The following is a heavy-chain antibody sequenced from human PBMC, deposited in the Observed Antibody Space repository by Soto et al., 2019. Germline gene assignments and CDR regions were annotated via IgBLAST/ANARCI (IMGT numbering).Heavy chain of an antibody. Sequence: QVQLQESGPGLVKPSETLSLTCTVSGCSISSYYWSWIRQTPGKELEWIRYIHDTGSATYNPSLKGRVTMSVDTPTNQVSLRLSSVTAADKAVYYCARRSDYMDVWGKGATVTVSS. CDR3: ARRSDYMDV. CDR2: IHDTGSA. J-gene: IGHJ6*03. CDR1: GCSISSYY. V-gene: IGHV4-59*08.